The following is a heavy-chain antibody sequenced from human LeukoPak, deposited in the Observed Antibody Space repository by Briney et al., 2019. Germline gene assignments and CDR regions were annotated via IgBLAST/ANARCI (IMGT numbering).Heavy chain of an antibody. Sequence: GGSLRLSCAASGFSFSPYAMTWVRQAPGKGLEWVSVIYSGGSTYYADSVKGRFTISRDNSKNTLYLQMNSLRAEDTAVYYCARGYSYGYARYFDYWGQGTLVTVSS. J-gene: IGHJ4*02. D-gene: IGHD5-18*01. CDR1: GFSFSPYA. V-gene: IGHV3-66*01. CDR3: ARGYSYGYARYFDY. CDR2: IYSGGST.